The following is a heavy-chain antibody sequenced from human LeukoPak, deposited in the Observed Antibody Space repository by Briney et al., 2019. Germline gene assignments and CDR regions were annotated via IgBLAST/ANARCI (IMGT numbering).Heavy chain of an antibody. V-gene: IGHV1-69*06. CDR3: AGEEDYGSNWFDP. CDR2: IIPIFGTA. CDR1: GYTFTGYY. J-gene: IGHJ5*02. D-gene: IGHD4-17*01. Sequence: GASVKVSCKASGYTFTGYYMHWVRQAPGQGLEWMGGIIPIFGTANYAQKFQGRVAITADKSTSTAYMELSSLRSEDTAVYYCAGEEDYGSNWFDPWGQGTLVTVSS.